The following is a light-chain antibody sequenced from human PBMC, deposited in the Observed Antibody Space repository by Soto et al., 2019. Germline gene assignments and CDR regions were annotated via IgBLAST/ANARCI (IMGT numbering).Light chain of an antibody. V-gene: IGKV3-20*01. Sequence: IVLTQSPGTLSLSPGERVTLSCRASQSVPNNYLAWYQQNPGQAPRLLIYAASRRAPGIPDRFSGSGSGTEFTLTISRLEPEDFAVYYCQQYSTSPPWTFRQGTTVDIK. CDR3: QQYSTSPPWT. CDR1: QSVPNNY. J-gene: IGKJ1*01. CDR2: AAS.